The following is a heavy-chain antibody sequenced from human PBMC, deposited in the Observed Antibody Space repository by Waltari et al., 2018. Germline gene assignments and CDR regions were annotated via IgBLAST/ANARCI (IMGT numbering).Heavy chain of an antibody. Sequence: EVQLVESGGGLVQSGRSLRLSCTGDGFRFGDYAVTWVRQAPGKGLEWVAFIRRTAYGGAAHYASSVKARFIASRDDSKGIAYLQMNSLESEDTAVYYCARGLGAGDDFLDYWGQGTVVTVSS. D-gene: IGHD3-3*01. J-gene: IGHJ4*02. CDR1: GFRFGDYA. CDR3: ARGLGAGDDFLDY. CDR2: IRRTAYGGAA. V-gene: IGHV3-49*04.